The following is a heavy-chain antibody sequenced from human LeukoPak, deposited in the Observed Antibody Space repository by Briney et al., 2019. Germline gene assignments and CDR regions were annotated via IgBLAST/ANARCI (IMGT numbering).Heavy chain of an antibody. J-gene: IGHJ5*02. D-gene: IGHD2-2*01. CDR3: AREICRYCSSTSTS. CDR2: TNHSGST. V-gene: IGHV4-34*01. CDR1: GGSFSGYY. Sequence: SETLSLTCAVYGGSFSGYYWSWIRQPPGKGLEWIGETNHSGSTNYNPSLKSRVTISVDTSKNQFSLKLSSVTAADTAVYYCAREICRYCSSTSTSWGQGTLVTVSS.